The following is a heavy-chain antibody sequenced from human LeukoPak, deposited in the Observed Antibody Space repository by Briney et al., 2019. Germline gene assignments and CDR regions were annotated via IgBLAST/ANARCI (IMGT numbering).Heavy chain of an antibody. CDR1: GFTFSSYG. Sequence: GGSLRLSCAASGFTFSSYGMHWVRQAPGKGLEWVAFIRYDGSNKYYADSVKGRFTISRDNSKNTLYLQMNSLRAEDTAVYYCAKDLAHLTRFGESNLGYWGQGTLVTVSS. D-gene: IGHD3-10*01. V-gene: IGHV3-30*02. J-gene: IGHJ4*02. CDR3: AKDLAHLTRFGESNLGY. CDR2: IRYDGSNK.